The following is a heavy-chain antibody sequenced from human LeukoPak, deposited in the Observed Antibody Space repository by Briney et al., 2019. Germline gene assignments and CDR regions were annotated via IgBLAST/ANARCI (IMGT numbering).Heavy chain of an antibody. Sequence: PSETLSLTCTVSGGSISSYYWSWIRQPPGKGLEWIRYIYYSGSTNYNPSLKSRVTISVDTSKNQFSLKLSSVTAADTAVYYCARGEGSRDGYNRFFFGYYFDYWGQGTLVTVSS. CDR3: ARGEGSRDGYNRFFFGYYFDY. D-gene: IGHD5-24*01. CDR2: IYYSGST. V-gene: IGHV4-59*01. J-gene: IGHJ4*02. CDR1: GGSISSYY.